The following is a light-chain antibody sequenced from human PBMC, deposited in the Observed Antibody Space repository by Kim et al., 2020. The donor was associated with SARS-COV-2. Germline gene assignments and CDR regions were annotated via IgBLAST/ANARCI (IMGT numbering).Light chain of an antibody. CDR1: PSVSSSY. J-gene: IGKJ5*01. Sequence: ENVLTQSPGTLSLSPGERATLSCRASPSVSSSYLAWYQQKPGQAPRLLIYGAFNRATGIPDRFSGSGSGTDFTLTISRLEPEDFTVYYCQQYGSSPITFGQGTRLEIK. V-gene: IGKV3-20*01. CDR2: GAF. CDR3: QQYGSSPIT.